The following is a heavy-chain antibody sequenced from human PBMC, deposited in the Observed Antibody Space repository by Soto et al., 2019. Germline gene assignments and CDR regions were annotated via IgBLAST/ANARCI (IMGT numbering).Heavy chain of an antibody. J-gene: IGHJ4*02. CDR2: IYNRGST. V-gene: IGHV4-59*01. CDR1: GGSISSYY. CDR3: AKSPRSGYEPPWDY. D-gene: IGHD5-12*01. Sequence: SETLSLTCTVSGGSISSYYWSWIRQPPGKGLEWIGYIYNRGSTNYNPSLKSRVTISVDTSKNQFSLKLSSVTAADTAVYYCAKSPRSGYEPPWDYWGQGTQVTVSS.